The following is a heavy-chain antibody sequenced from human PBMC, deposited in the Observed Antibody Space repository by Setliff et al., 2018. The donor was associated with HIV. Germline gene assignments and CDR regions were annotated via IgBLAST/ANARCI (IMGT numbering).Heavy chain of an antibody. Sequence: SETLSLTCAVYGGSFSGYFWSWIRQPPGKGLEWIGKINHSGSTTYNPSLKSRITMSVDTSKNQFSLKLSSVTAADTAVYYCARGLVGATERYFFDSWGQGTLVTV. CDR1: GGSFSGYF. D-gene: IGHD1-26*01. CDR3: ARGLVGATERYFFDS. J-gene: IGHJ4*02. CDR2: INHSGST. V-gene: IGHV4-34*01.